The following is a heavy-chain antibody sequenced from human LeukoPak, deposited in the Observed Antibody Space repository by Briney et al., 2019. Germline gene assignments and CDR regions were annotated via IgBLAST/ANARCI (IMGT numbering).Heavy chain of an antibody. D-gene: IGHD1-26*01. J-gene: IGHJ4*02. CDR1: GFTFSSFW. CDR3: ATTLSGSESF. CDR2: INSDGSII. Sequence: PGGSLRLSCAASGFTFSSFWLHWVRQAPGMGLVWVSRINSDGSIIDYADSVKGRFTISRDNAKNTLYLQMNSRRAEDTALYYCATTLSGSESFWGQGTPVTVSS. V-gene: IGHV3-74*01.